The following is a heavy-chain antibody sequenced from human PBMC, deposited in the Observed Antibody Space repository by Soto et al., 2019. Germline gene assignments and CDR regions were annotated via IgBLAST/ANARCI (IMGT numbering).Heavy chain of an antibody. CDR1: GFTFSSYA. CDR2: ISYDGSNK. D-gene: IGHD2-2*01. Sequence: PGGSLRLPCAASGFTFSSYAMHWVRQAPGKGLEWVAVISYDGSNKYYADSVKGRFTISRDNSKNTLYLQMNSLRAEDTAVYYCARDWDRGVPAAMGYYYYYGMDVWGEGTTVSVSS. V-gene: IGHV3-30-3*01. CDR3: ARDWDRGVPAAMGYYYYYGMDV. J-gene: IGHJ6*04.